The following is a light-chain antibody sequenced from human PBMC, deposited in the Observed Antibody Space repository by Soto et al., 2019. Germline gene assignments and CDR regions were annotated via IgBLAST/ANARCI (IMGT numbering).Light chain of an antibody. J-gene: IGKJ4*01. V-gene: IGKV1-39*01. CDR3: QQSHTNPLT. Sequence: DIQMTQSPSSLSASVGDSVTIRCRASQSISRYLNWYQQKPGKAPKLLIFSASGLQSGVPPRFSGGGYGTEFTLTISSLQLEDFATCYCQQSHTNPLTFGGGTKVDIK. CDR2: SAS. CDR1: QSISRY.